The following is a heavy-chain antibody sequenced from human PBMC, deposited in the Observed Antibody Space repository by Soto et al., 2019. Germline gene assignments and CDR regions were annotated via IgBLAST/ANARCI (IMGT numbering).Heavy chain of an antibody. J-gene: IGHJ6*02. Sequence: SETLSLACTVSGGSIRRSYWSWIRQPAGKGLEWIGRIYTSGSTNYNPSLKSRVTMSVDTAKNQFSLKLSSVTAADTAVYYCARDVAVAAPDYYRYGIDVPAQRTTDLVS. V-gene: IGHV4-4*07. CDR2: IYTSGST. D-gene: IGHD6-19*01. CDR1: GGSIRRSY. CDR3: ARDVAVAAPDYYRYGIDV.